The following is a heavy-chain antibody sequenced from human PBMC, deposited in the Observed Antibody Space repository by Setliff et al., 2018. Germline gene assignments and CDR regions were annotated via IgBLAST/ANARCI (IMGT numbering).Heavy chain of an antibody. CDR1: GYSINSGYY. D-gene: IGHD5-18*01. CDR3: ARDGYGDDWNTFVDVYYYYMDV. Sequence: PSETLSLTCAVSGYSINSGYYWGWIRQSPGKGLEWIGSIYRDGNTYYNPSLRSRVTISVDTSKNQFSLNLSSVTAADTAVYYCARDGYGDDWNTFVDVYYYYMDVWGKGTTVTVPS. J-gene: IGHJ6*03. V-gene: IGHV4-38-2*02. CDR2: IYRDGNT.